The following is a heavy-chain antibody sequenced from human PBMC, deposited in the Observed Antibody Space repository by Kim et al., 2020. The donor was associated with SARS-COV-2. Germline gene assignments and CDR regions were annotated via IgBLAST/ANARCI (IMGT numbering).Heavy chain of an antibody. CDR3: AKLVNRNDGRGIDA. CDR1: GFTFSNYA. J-gene: IGHJ6*02. V-gene: IGHV3-23*01. D-gene: IGHD1-1*01. CDR2: MSGGGGNT. Sequence: GGSLRLSCVASGFTFSNYAMSWVRQAPGKGLEWVSTMSGGGGNTYYAAPVKGRVTISRDYSKNTLYLQMNTLGADDTAIYYCAKLVNRNDGRGIDAWGQG.